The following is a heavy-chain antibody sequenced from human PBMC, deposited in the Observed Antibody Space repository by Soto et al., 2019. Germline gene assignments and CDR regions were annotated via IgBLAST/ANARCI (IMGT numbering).Heavy chain of an antibody. J-gene: IGHJ1*01. D-gene: IGHD3-22*01. CDR2: IYSGGST. CDR3: ARDRVESGYPEYFQH. Sequence: GGSLRLSCAASGFTVSSNYMSRVRQAPWKGLEWVSVIYSGGSTYYADSVKGRFTISRDNSKNTLYLQMNSLRAEDTAVYYCARDRVESGYPEYFQHWGQGTQVTVSS. CDR1: GFTVSSNY. V-gene: IGHV3-53*01.